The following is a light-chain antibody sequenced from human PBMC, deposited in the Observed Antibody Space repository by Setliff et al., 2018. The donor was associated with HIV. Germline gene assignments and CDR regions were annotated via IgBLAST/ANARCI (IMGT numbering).Light chain of an antibody. V-gene: IGLV2-14*01. CDR1: SSDVGGYNY. J-gene: IGLJ1*01. Sequence: QSALAQPASVSGSPGQSITISCTGTSSDVGGYNYVSWYQQHPGKAPKLMIPDVSKRPSGVSSRFSGSKSGNTASLTISGLQTEDEADYYCSSYTSSSTYVFGTGTKVTVL. CDR3: SSYTSSSTYV. CDR2: DVS.